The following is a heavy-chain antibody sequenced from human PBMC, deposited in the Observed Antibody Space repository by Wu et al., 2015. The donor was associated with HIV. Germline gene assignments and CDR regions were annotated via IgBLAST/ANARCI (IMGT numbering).Heavy chain of an antibody. V-gene: IGHV1-69*13. CDR3: ARNVVGSIGGGYTYYGMDV. CDR2: INPIFGTT. J-gene: IGHJ6*02. D-gene: IGHD2-15*01. Sequence: QVQLVQSGAEVKKPGSSVKVSCRASGDTLSTYAVSWVRQAPGQGLEWMGRINPIFGTTDYAQSFQGRLTITAGESTNTVYMELSSLRPDDTAVYYCARNVVGSIGGGYTYYGMDVWGQGTTVTVSS. CDR1: GDTLSTYA.